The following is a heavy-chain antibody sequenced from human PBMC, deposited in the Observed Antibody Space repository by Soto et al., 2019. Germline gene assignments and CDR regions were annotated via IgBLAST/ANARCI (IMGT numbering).Heavy chain of an antibody. CDR2: IYYSGST. CDR3: ARGSVGVRLYYFDY. Sequence: SETLSLTCTVSGGSISSGDYYWSWIRQPPGKGLEWIGCIYYSGSTYYNPSLKSRVTISVDTSKNQFSLKLSSVTAADTAVYYCARGSVGVRLYYFDYWGQGTLVTVSS. J-gene: IGHJ4*02. V-gene: IGHV4-30-4*01. D-gene: IGHD3-10*01. CDR1: GGSISSGDYY.